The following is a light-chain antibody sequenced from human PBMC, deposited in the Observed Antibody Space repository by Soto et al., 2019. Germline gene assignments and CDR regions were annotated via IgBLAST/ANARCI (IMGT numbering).Light chain of an antibody. J-gene: IGKJ1*01. CDR3: QHFSTWLWT. V-gene: IGKV3-15*01. CDR2: GAS. CDR1: QSVSSK. Sequence: EIVMTQSPATLSVSPGERATLSCRASQSVSSKLAWYQQKPGQGPRLLIYGASSRATGIPARFSGSGSGTEFMLTISRLQSEDFAVYYCQHFSTWLWTFGQGTKVDIK.